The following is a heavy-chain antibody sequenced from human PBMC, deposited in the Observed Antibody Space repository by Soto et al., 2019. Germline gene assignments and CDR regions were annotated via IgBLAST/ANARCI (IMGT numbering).Heavy chain of an antibody. CDR3: AKDPSRLGLTRGPFDC. CDR2: FSYDGSNK. CDR1: GFAFSDYA. Sequence: GWSLRLSCAASGFAFSDYAMHWVRQAPGKGLEWLAVFSYDGSNKYYADSVKGRFTISRDNSKNILYLQMSSLRSEDTAVYFCAKDPSRLGLTRGPFDCWGQGTLFPVSS. J-gene: IGHJ4*02. V-gene: IGHV3-30*18. D-gene: IGHD3-9*01.